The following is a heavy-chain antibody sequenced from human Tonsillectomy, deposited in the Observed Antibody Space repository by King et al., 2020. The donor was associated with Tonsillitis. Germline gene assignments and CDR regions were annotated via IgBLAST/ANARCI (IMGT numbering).Heavy chain of an antibody. D-gene: IGHD3-10*01. CDR3: ARLSYGSGSQVDY. J-gene: IGHJ4*02. CDR1: GGSISSSSYY. Sequence: LQLQESGPGLVKPSETLSLTCTVSGGSISSSSYYWGWIRQPPGKGLEWIGTIYYSGSNYYNPSLKSRVTISVDTSKNQFSLKLSSVTAADTAVYYCARLSYGSGSQVDYWGQGTLVTVSS. V-gene: IGHV4-39*01. CDR2: IYYSGSN.